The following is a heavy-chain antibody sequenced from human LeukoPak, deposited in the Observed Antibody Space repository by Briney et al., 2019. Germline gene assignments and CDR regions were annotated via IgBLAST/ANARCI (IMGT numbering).Heavy chain of an antibody. D-gene: IGHD6-19*01. J-gene: IGHJ3*02. CDR3: ARARSLPYSSVWDDAFDI. CDR1: GGSISSYY. Sequence: SETLSLTCTVCGGSISSYYWRWIRQPPGKGVEGSGYIYYSGRTNYNPSLNPPLTISVDTSKNQFSLKLTSVTAADPAVYYCARARSLPYSSVWDDAFDIWGQGTMVTVSS. V-gene: IGHV4-59*01. CDR2: IYYSGRT.